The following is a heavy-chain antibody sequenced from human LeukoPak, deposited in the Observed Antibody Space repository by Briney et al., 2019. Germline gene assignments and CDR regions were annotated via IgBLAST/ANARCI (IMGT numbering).Heavy chain of an antibody. CDR1: GGSFSGYY. D-gene: IGHD3-10*01. CDR2: IYYSGST. J-gene: IGHJ4*02. V-gene: IGHV4-59*01. Sequence: PSETLSLTCAVYGGSFSGYYWSWIRQPPGKGLEWIGYIYYSGSTNYNPSLKSRVTISVDTSKNQFSLKLSSVTAADTAVYYCARATRPLGPGYDYWGQGTLVTVSS. CDR3: ARATRPLGPGYDY.